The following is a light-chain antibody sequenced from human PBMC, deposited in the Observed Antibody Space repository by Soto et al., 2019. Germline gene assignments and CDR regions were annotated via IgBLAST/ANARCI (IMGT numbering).Light chain of an antibody. J-gene: IGLJ2*01. Sequence: QPVLTQSPSASASLGASVKLTCTLSSGHSSYAIAWHQQQPEKGPRYLMKVNSDGSHSRGDGIPDRFSGSSSGAERYLTISSLQSEDEADYYCQTGGTGIVVFGGGTQLT. CDR2: VNSDGSH. CDR1: SGHSSYA. V-gene: IGLV4-69*01. CDR3: QTGGTGIVV.